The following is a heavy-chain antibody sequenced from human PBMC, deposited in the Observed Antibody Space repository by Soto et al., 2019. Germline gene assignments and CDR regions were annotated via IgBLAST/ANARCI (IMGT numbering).Heavy chain of an antibody. J-gene: IGHJ4*02. Sequence: EVQVVESGGDLVEPGGSLRLSCVTSGFMFSSAWMSWVRQAPGKGLEWVARIKSTKDGGARDYAAPVNGRFSISRDDSKCTVYLQMNSLRVEDTALYYCVEGWNDFWGQGTLVTVSS. CDR3: VEGWNDF. CDR1: GFMFSSAW. V-gene: IGHV3-15*01. CDR2: IKSTKDGGAR. D-gene: IGHD1-1*01.